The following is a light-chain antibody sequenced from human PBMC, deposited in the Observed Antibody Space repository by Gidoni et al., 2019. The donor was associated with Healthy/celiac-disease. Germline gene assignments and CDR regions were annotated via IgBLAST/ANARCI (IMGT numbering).Light chain of an antibody. V-gene: IGLV2-14*01. J-gene: IGLJ1*01. CDR2: DVS. CDR1: TSAVGGYNY. CDR3: SSYTSRTTNV. Sequence: QSALTQPASVSVSPGQSITISCTGTTSAVGGYNYVSWYQQHPGKAPKLMIYDVSNRPSGVSNRFSGAKSGNTASLTISGLQAEDEADYYCSSYTSRTTNVFGTGTKVTVL.